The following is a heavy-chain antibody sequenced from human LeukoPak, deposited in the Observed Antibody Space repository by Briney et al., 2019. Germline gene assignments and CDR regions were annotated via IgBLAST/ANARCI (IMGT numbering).Heavy chain of an antibody. D-gene: IGHD2-21*02. V-gene: IGHV1-18*01. CDR3: ARGAYCGGDCYTISDYYYNGMDV. CDR2: ISAYNGNT. CDR1: GYTFTSYG. Sequence: ASVKVSCKASGYTFTSYGISWVRQAPGQGLEWMGWISAYNGNTNYAQKLQGRVTMTTDTSTSTAYMELRSLRSDDTAVYYCARGAYCGGDCYTISDYYYNGMDVWGQGTTVTVSS. J-gene: IGHJ6*02.